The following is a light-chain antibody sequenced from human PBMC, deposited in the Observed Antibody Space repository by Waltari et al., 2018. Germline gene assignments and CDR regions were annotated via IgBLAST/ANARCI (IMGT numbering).Light chain of an antibody. J-gene: IGKJ3*01. Sequence: DIQMTQSPSTLSASVGDRVTITCRASQSISSWLAWYQQKPGKAPKLLIYKASSLESGVPSRFRGSGSGTEFTLTISSLQPDDFATYYCQQYNTYSPTFGPGTKVDI. CDR3: QQYNTYSPT. V-gene: IGKV1-5*03. CDR2: KAS. CDR1: QSISSW.